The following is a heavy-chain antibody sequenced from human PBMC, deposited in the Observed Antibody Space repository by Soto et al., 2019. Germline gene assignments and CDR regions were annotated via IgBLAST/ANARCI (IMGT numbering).Heavy chain of an antibody. J-gene: IGHJ4*02. CDR3: ARDRDYYDSSGYDY. Sequence: ASVKVSCKASGYTFTGYYMHWVRQAPGQGLEWMGWINPNSGGTNYAQKFQGRVTMTRDTSISTAYMELSRLRSDDTAVYYCARDRDYYDSSGYDYWGQGTLVTV. CDR2: INPNSGGT. V-gene: IGHV1-2*02. D-gene: IGHD3-22*01. CDR1: GYTFTGYY.